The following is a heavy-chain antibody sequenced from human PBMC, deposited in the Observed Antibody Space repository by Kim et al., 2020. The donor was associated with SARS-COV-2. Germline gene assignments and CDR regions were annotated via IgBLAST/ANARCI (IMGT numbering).Heavy chain of an antibody. CDR2: IIPILGIA. CDR1: GGTFSSYT. J-gene: IGHJ4*02. D-gene: IGHD5-18*01. Sequence: SVKVSCKASGGTFSSYTISWVRQAPGQGLEWMGRIIPILGIANYAQKFQGRVTXPADKSTSTAYMELSSLRSEDTAVYYCARTGXRYSHGYYWGQGTLVTVSS. CDR3: ARTGXRYSHGYY. V-gene: IGHV1-69*02.